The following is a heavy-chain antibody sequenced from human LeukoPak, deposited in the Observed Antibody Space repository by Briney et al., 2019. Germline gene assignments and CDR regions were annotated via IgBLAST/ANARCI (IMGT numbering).Heavy chain of an antibody. CDR3: ARGLTSDYGDHYFDY. CDR2: IYYSGST. V-gene: IGHV4-59*01. J-gene: IGHJ4*02. Sequence: PSETLSLTCTVSGGSISSYYWSWIRQPPGKGLEWIGYIYYSGSTNYNPSLKSRVTISVDTSKNQFPLKLSSVTAEDTAVYYCARGLTSDYGDHYFDYWGQGTLVTVSS. D-gene: IGHD4-17*01. CDR1: GGSISSYY.